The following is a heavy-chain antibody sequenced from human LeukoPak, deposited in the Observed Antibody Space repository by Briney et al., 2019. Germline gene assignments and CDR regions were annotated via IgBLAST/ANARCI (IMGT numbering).Heavy chain of an antibody. CDR2: INLSGST. J-gene: IGHJ4*02. Sequence: PSETLSLTCGVSGGSFSGSYWGWIRQPPGKGLEWVGEINLSGSTNYNSSLTSRVTISLDTSKNQFSLNLRSVTTADTAVYYCARVSISLFGVVTAHFDSWGQGTLVAVSS. CDR1: GGSFSGSY. CDR3: ARVSISLFGVVTAHFDS. V-gene: IGHV4-34*01. D-gene: IGHD3-3*01.